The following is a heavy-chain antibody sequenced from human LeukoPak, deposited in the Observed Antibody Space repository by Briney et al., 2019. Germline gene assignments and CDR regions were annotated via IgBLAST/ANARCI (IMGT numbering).Heavy chain of an antibody. CDR1: GFTFSTYN. V-gene: IGHV3-21*01. CDR3: ARDPYSGGYGAYYYYMAV. J-gene: IGHJ6*03. CDR2: ITTSSSYM. Sequence: GGSLRLSCAASGFTFSTYNMNWVRRTPGKGLEWVSSITTSSSYMFYADSVRGRFTISRDNAENSLYLQMNSLRDEDTAVYYCARDPYSGGYGAYYYYMAVWGKGTTVTVSS. D-gene: IGHD6-19*01.